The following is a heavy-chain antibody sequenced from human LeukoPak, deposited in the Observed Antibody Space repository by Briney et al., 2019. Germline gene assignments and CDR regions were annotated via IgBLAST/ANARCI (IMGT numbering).Heavy chain of an antibody. V-gene: IGHV4-38-2*02. D-gene: IGHD5-18*01. Sequence: SETLSLTCTVSGYSISTGYYWDWIRPPPGKGLEWIGTFYHGGSTYYNPSLKSRVTISVDTSKNQFSLKLSSVTAADTAVYYCARLGVDTAMWGQGTLVTVSS. CDR3: ARLGVDTAM. CDR1: GYSISTGYY. J-gene: IGHJ4*02. CDR2: FYHGGST.